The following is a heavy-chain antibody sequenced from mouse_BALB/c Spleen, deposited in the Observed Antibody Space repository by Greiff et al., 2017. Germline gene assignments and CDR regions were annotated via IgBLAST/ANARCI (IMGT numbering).Heavy chain of an antibody. J-gene: IGHJ2*01. CDR3: ARSNYRYDGDY. D-gene: IGHD2-14*01. CDR1: GFTFSSFG. Sequence: DVHLVESGGGLVQPGGSRKLSCAASGFTFSSFGMHWVRQAPEKGLEWVAYISSGSSTIYYADTVKGRFTISRDNPKNTLFLQMTSLRSEDTAMYYCARSNYRYDGDYWGQGTTLTVSS. CDR2: ISSGSSTI. V-gene: IGHV5-17*02.